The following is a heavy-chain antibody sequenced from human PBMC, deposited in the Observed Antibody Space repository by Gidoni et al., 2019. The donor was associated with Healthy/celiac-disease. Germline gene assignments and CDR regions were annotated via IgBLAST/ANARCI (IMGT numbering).Heavy chain of an antibody. CDR1: GFTFDDYA. J-gene: IGHJ4*02. V-gene: IGHV3-9*01. D-gene: IGHD2-8*01. CDR3: AKAPDRMVYASFDY. Sequence: EVQLVESGGGLVQPGRSLRLSCAASGFTFDDYAMHWVRQAPGKGLEWVSGISWNSGSIGYADSVKGRFTISRDNAKNSLYLQMNSLRAEDTALYYCAKAPDRMVYASFDYWGQGTLVTVSS. CDR2: ISWNSGSI.